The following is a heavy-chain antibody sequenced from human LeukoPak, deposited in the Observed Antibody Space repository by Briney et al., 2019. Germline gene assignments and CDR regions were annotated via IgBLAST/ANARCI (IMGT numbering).Heavy chain of an antibody. Sequence: GASVKVSCKASGYTFTGYYMHWVRQAPGQGLEWMGWINPNSGGTNYAQKFQGRVTMTRDTSISTAYMELSRLRSDDTAVYYCARDLAPYGDYEIDYWGQGTQVTVSS. J-gene: IGHJ4*02. CDR2: INPNSGGT. CDR1: GYTFTGYY. CDR3: ARDLAPYGDYEIDY. V-gene: IGHV1-2*02. D-gene: IGHD4-17*01.